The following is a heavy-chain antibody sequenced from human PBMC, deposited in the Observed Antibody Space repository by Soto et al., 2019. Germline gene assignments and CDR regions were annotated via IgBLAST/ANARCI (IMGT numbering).Heavy chain of an antibody. D-gene: IGHD6-13*01. V-gene: IGHV1-8*01. J-gene: IGHJ6*02. CDR3: ARDGTIAAAGTVVRDYGMDV. Sequence: GASVKVSCKASGYTFTSYDINWVRQATGQGLEWMGWMNPNSGNTGYAQKFQGRVTMTRNTSISTAYMELSSLRSEDTAVYYCARDGTIAAAGTVVRDYGMDVWGQGPTVTVSS. CDR2: MNPNSGNT. CDR1: GYTFTSYD.